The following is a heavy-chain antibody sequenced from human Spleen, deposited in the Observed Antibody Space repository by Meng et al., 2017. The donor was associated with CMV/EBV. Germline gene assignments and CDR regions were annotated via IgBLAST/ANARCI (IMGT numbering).Heavy chain of an antibody. CDR3: ARVYSEEWYFDL. V-gene: IGHV3-21*01. CDR1: GFTFKTFT. J-gene: IGHJ2*01. CDR2: ISSSSSYI. D-gene: IGHD1-26*01. Sequence: GESLKISCAASGFTFKTFTMSWVRQAPGKGLEWVSSISSSSSYIYYADSVKGRFTISRDNAKNSLYLQMNSLRAEDTAVYYCARVYSEEWYFDLWGRGTLVTVSS.